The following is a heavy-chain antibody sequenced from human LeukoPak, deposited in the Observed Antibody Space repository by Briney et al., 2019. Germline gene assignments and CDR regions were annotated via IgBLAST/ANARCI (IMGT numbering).Heavy chain of an antibody. D-gene: IGHD2-15*01. J-gene: IGHJ6*03. Sequence: SQTLSLTCTVSGGSISSGDYYWSWIRQPPGKGLEWIGYIYHSGSTYYNPSLKSRVTISVDTSKNQFSLKLSSVTAADTAVYYRDGDVRGYCSGGSCYHYYYYYMDVWGKGTTVTVSS. CDR3: DGDVRGYCSGGSCYHYYYYYMDV. CDR1: GGSISSGDYY. V-gene: IGHV4-30-4*08. CDR2: IYHSGST.